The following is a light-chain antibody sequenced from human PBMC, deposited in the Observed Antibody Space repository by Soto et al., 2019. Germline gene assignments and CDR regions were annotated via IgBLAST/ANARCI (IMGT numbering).Light chain of an antibody. Sequence: EIVLTQSPGTLSLSPGERATLSCRASQSVDSSTLAWYQQKPGQAPRLLSSGASNRATGIPDRFSGSGSGTDFTLASSILEPEDFAVYYCQHFDDSLTFGGGTKVEIK. CDR1: QSVDSST. CDR3: QHFDDSLT. J-gene: IGKJ4*01. CDR2: GAS. V-gene: IGKV3-20*01.